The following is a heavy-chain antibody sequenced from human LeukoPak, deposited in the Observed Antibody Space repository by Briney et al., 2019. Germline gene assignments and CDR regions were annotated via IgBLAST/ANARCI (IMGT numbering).Heavy chain of an antibody. Sequence: GGSLRLSCAASGFTFSSYAMSWVRQAPGKGLEWVSAISGSGGSTYYADSVKGRFTISRDNSKNTLYLQMNSLRAEDTAVYYCAKDLHRNIVVVVAATPFDYWGQGTLVIVSS. CDR3: AKDLHRNIVVVVAATPFDY. CDR1: GFTFSSYA. CDR2: ISGSGGST. D-gene: IGHD2-15*01. J-gene: IGHJ4*02. V-gene: IGHV3-23*01.